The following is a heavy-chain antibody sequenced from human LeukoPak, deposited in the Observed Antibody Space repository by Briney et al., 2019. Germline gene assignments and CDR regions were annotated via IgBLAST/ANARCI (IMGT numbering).Heavy chain of an antibody. CDR2: INHSGST. V-gene: IGHV4-34*01. CDR1: GGSFSGYY. CDR3: ARGRKKWFGESFGY. J-gene: IGHJ4*02. D-gene: IGHD3-10*01. Sequence: SETLSLTCAVYGGSFSGYYWSWIRQPPGKGLEWIGEINHSGSTNYNPSLKSRVTISVDTSKNQFSLKLSSVTAADTAVYYCARGRKKWFGESFGYWGQGTLVTVSS.